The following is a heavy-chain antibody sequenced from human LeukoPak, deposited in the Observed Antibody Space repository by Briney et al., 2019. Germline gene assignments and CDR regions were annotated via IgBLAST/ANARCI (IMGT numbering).Heavy chain of an antibody. V-gene: IGHV3-21*01. CDR1: GFTFSTYS. D-gene: IGHD3-3*01. J-gene: IGHJ6*03. CDR2: ISRSSSYI. Sequence: GGSLRLSCAASGFTFSTYSINWVRQAPGKGLEWVSSISRSSSYIYYADSVKGRFTISRDNAKNSLYLQMNSLRAEDTAVYYCARNDFMDVWGKGTTVTVSS. CDR3: ARNDFMDV.